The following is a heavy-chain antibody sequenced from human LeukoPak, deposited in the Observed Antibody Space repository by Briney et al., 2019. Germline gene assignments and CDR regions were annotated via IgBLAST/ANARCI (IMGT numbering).Heavy chain of an antibody. V-gene: IGHV4-4*07. J-gene: IGHJ6*03. CDR3: ARDSKDFYYYYMDV. CDR1: GGSISSYY. Sequence: SVTLSLTCTVSGGSISSYYWSWIRQPAGKGLEWIGLIYTSGSTNYNPSLKSRVTMSVDTSKNQFSLKLSSVTAADTAVYYCARDSKDFYYYYMDVWGKGTTVTVSS. D-gene: IGHD2/OR15-2a*01. CDR2: IYTSGST.